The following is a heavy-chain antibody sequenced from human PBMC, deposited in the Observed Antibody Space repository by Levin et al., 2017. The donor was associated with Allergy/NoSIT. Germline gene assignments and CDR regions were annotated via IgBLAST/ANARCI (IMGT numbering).Heavy chain of an antibody. J-gene: IGHJ3*02. Sequence: QTGGSLRLSCAASGFTFSSYAMSWVRQAPGKGLEWVSAISGSGGSTYYADSVKGRFTISRDNSKNTLYLQMNSLRAEDTAVYYCAKDQPPGVVRSNDAFDIWGQGTMVTVSS. CDR1: GFTFSSYA. V-gene: IGHV3-23*01. CDR3: AKDQPPGVVRSNDAFDI. D-gene: IGHD3-22*01. CDR2: ISGSGGST.